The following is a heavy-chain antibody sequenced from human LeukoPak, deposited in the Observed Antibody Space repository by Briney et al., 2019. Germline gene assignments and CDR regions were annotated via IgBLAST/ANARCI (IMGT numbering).Heavy chain of an antibody. Sequence: GGSLRLSCAASGFNFGVHYMSWLRQAPGKRPEWISYISANGGDIAYADSVKGRFTISRDNAKNSLHLQMNRLRVKDTAVYHCVRHSGRAGGQWGQGTLIAVSS. CDR3: VRHSGRAGGQ. D-gene: IGHD3-10*01. CDR1: GFNFGVHY. V-gene: IGHV3-11*01. CDR2: ISANGGDI. J-gene: IGHJ4*02.